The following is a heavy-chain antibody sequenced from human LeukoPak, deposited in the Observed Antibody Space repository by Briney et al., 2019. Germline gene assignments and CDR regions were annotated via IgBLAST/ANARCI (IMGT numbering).Heavy chain of an antibody. J-gene: IGHJ4*02. CDR1: GFTFSHYW. V-gene: IGHV3-7*01. Sequence: PGGSLRLSCAAPGFTFSHYWMSWVRQAPGKGLEWVANIKQDGSEKYYVDSVKGRFTNSRDDAKNSLYLQMNSLRAEDTAVYYCARDSSQWLVTWGQGTLVTVSS. CDR3: ARDSSQWLVT. CDR2: IKQDGSEK. D-gene: IGHD6-19*01.